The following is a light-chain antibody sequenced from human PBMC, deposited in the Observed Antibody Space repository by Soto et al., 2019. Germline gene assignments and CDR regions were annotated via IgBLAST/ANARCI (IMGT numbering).Light chain of an antibody. Sequence: EIVMTQSPATLSVSPGERATLSCRASQSVSSNLAWYQQKPGQTPKLLIYVASTRATGIPARFSGSGSGTEFTLTISSLRSEDFGVYYCQQYDVWALSFGGGSKVEFK. V-gene: IGKV3-15*01. CDR2: VAS. J-gene: IGKJ4*01. CDR1: QSVSSN. CDR3: QQYDVWALS.